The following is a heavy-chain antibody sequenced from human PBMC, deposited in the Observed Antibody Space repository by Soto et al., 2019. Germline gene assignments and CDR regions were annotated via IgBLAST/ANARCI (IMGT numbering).Heavy chain of an antibody. V-gene: IGHV4-59*01. Sequence: SETLSLTCTFSGCSLSSYYLILLRPPPGKGLEWIGYIYYSGSTNYNPSLKSRVTISVDTSKNQFSLKLSSVTAADTAVYYCARITSGGVNVPYPRWFDPWGQGTLVTVSS. CDR1: GCSLSSYY. CDR2: IYYSGST. J-gene: IGHJ5*02. D-gene: IGHD3-16*02. CDR3: ARITSGGVNVPYPRWFDP.